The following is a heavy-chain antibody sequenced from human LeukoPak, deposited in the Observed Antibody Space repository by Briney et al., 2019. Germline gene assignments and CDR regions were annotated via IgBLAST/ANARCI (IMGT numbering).Heavy chain of an antibody. D-gene: IGHD3-22*01. CDR1: GFTFSSYA. CDR2: ISYGGSNK. J-gene: IGHJ4*02. V-gene: IGHV3-30-3*01. Sequence: GSLRLSCAASGFTFSSYAMHWVRQVPGKGLEWVAVISYGGSNKYYAESVKGRFIISRDNSKNTLFLQLNSLRAEDMALYYCARVRFYDNSGHDLPDYWGQGTQVTVSS. CDR3: ARVRFYDNSGHDLPDY.